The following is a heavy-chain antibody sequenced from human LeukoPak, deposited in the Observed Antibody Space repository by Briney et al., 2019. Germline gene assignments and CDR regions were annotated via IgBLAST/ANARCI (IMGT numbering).Heavy chain of an antibody. CDR1: GASISSYY. CDR2: IYYSGST. J-gene: IGHJ4*02. Sequence: SETLSLTCTVSGASISSYYWSWIRQPPGKGLEWIAYIYYSGSTLYNPSLESRVTIGTDTSKNQFSLKLTSVTAADTAVYYCASGPYPAAGTDHQFDYWGQGTLVTVSS. CDR3: ASGPYPAAGTDHQFDY. D-gene: IGHD6-13*01. V-gene: IGHV4-59*01.